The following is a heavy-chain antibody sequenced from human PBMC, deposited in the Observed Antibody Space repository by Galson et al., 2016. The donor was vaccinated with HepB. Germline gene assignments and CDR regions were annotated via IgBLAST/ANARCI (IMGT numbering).Heavy chain of an antibody. CDR1: GSSVSSGSYY. Sequence: SETLSLTCTVSGSSVSSGSYYWSWIRQPPGKGPEWVGYIYYSGTTNHTPSLKSRVTISVDTSKNQFSLKLSSVAAADTAVYYCARGPVYCGGDCYTYCFDYWGQGTLVTVSS. J-gene: IGHJ4*02. V-gene: IGHV4-61*01. CDR2: IYYSGTT. D-gene: IGHD2-21*02. CDR3: ARGPVYCGGDCYTYCFDY.